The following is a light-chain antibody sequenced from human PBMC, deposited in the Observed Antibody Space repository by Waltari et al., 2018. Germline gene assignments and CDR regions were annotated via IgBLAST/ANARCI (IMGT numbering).Light chain of an antibody. Sequence: DIVMTQSPLSLPVTPGEPASISCRSSQSLLHSTGYNYLEWFLQGPGSSPQLLIYLGSNRASGVPDRFSGGGSGTDFTLTISSLEPEDFAVYYCQQRDSWWTFGQGTKVEIK. CDR1: QSLLHSTGYNY. CDR3: QQRDSWWT. J-gene: IGKJ1*01. V-gene: IGKV2-28*01. CDR2: LGS.